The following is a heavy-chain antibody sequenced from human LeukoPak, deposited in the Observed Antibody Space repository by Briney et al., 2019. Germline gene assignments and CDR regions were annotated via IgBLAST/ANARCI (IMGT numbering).Heavy chain of an antibody. V-gene: IGHV3-30*18. CDR2: ISYDGSNK. J-gene: IGHJ3*02. D-gene: IGHD1-20*01. CDR1: GFTFSGYG. CDR3: AKALGIGAFDI. Sequence: GGSLRLSCAASGFTFSGYGMHWVRQAPGKGLEWVAVISYDGSNKYYADSVKGRFTISRDNSKNTLYLQMNSLRAEDTAVYYCAKALGIGAFDIWGQGTMVTVSS.